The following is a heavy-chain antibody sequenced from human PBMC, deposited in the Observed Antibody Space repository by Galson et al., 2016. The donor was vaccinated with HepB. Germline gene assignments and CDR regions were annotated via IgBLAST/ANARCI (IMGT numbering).Heavy chain of an antibody. Sequence: SLRLSCAASGFTFSNSGMHWVRQAPGKGLEWVAVIYYDGGNKYYADSVKGRFTISRGNFKNTVYLQMNSLRVEDTAVYYCARGRTGRDSLYASLGGGYRGVHYYGMDVWGQGTTVTVS. D-gene: IGHD5-12*01. J-gene: IGHJ6*02. V-gene: IGHV3-33*01. CDR1: GFTFSNSG. CDR3: ARGRTGRDSLYASLGGGYRGVHYYGMDV. CDR2: IYYDGGNK.